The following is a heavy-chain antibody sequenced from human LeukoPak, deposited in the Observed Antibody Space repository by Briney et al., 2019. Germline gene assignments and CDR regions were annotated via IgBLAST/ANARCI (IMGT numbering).Heavy chain of an antibody. Sequence: GGSLRLSCAASGFTFSDYYMSWIRQAPGKGLEWVSYISSSGSTIYYADSVKGRFTISRDNAKNSLYLQMNSLRAEDTAVYYCARDITGLLWFGVSASEAFDIWGQGTMVTVSS. CDR3: ARDITGLLWFGVSASEAFDI. J-gene: IGHJ3*02. D-gene: IGHD3-10*01. CDR2: ISSSGSTI. V-gene: IGHV3-11*01. CDR1: GFTFSDYY.